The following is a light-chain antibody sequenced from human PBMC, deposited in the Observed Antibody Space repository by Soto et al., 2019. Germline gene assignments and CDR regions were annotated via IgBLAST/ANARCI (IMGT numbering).Light chain of an antibody. CDR1: TSDVGGYNY. CDR2: EVS. V-gene: IGLV2-14*01. Sequence: QSVLTQPASVSGSPGQSITISCTGATSDVGGYNYVSWHQQQPGKAPKLMIYEVSNRPSGVSNRFSGSKSGNTASLTISGLQAEDEADYYCSSYTSSSTVFGTGTKVTVL. CDR3: SSYTSSSTV. J-gene: IGLJ1*01.